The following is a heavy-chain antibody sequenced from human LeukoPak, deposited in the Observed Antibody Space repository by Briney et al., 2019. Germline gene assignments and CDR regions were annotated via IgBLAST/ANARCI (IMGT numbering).Heavy chain of an antibody. V-gene: IGHV1-18*01. Sequence: ASVKVSCKASGYTFTASGIGWVRQAPGQGLEWMGWISGYNRNTNYAQKFQGRVTMTTDTSTSTVYMELSRLRSDDTAVYYCARDGTYYIGSGSPWYLDLWGRGTLVTVSS. D-gene: IGHD3-10*01. CDR3: ARDGTYYIGSGSPWYLDL. J-gene: IGHJ2*01. CDR2: ISGYNRNT. CDR1: GYTFTASG.